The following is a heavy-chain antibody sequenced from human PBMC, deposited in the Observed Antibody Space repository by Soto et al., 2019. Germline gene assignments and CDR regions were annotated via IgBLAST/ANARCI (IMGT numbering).Heavy chain of an antibody. CDR1: GYTFTSYG. J-gene: IGHJ5*02. V-gene: IGHV1-18*01. D-gene: IGHD1-7*01. CDR2: IITYNGNT. CDR3: ARDRGYNWNYGWLDP. Sequence: QVQLVQSGAEVKKPGASVKVSCKASGYTFTSYGISWVRQAPGQGLEWMGRIITYNGNTNYAQKLQGRVTMPTDTSTSTAYLELRSLSSDDTAVYYCARDRGYNWNYGWLDPWGQGTLVTVSS.